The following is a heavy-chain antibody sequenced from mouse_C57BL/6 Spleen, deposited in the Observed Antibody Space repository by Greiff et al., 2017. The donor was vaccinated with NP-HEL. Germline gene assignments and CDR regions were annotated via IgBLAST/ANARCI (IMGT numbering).Heavy chain of an antibody. CDR3: TREGIRYYGSSSSAWFAY. J-gene: IGHJ3*01. D-gene: IGHD1-1*01. V-gene: IGHV1-15*01. CDR1: GYTFTDYE. CDR2: IDPETGGT. Sequence: QVQLQQSGAELVRPGASVTLSCKASGYTFTDYEMHWVKQTPVHGLEWIGAIDPETGGTAYNQKFKGKAILTADKSSSTAYMELRSLTSEDSAVYYCTREGIRYYGSSSSAWFAYWGQGTLVTVSA.